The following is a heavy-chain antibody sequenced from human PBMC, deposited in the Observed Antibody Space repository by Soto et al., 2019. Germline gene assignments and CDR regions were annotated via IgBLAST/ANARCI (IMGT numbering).Heavy chain of an antibody. CDR3: ARLGGYYQAFDS. D-gene: IGHD3-22*01. J-gene: IGHJ4*02. V-gene: IGHV4-59*08. Sequence: SETLSLTCTVSGGSIRAYYWGLLRQSPGKGLEWIGYIYYTGTTKYNPSLKSRVTISVDSSKNQFSLKLDSVTAADTAVYYCARLGGYYQAFDSWGQGTLVTVSS. CDR1: GGSIRAYY. CDR2: IYYTGTT.